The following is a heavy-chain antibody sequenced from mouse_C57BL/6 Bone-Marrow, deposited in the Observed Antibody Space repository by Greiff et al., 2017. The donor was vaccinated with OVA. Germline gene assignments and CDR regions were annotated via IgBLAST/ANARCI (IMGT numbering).Heavy chain of an antibody. J-gene: IGHJ1*03. V-gene: IGHV1-75*01. D-gene: IGHD1-1*01. CDR1: GYTFTDYY. CDR2: IFPGSGST. CDR3: ARERFITTVARYFDV. Sequence: QVQLKESGPELVKPGASVKISCKASGYTFTDYYINWVKQRPGQGLEWIGWIFPGSGSTYYNEKFKGKATLTVDKSSSTAYMLLSSLTSEDSAVYFCARERFITTVARYFDVWGTGTTVTVSS.